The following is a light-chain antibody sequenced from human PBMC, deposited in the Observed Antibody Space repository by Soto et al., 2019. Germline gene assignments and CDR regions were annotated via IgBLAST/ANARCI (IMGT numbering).Light chain of an antibody. V-gene: IGKV1-39*01. CDR2: EAS. CDR1: QTVNSY. J-gene: IGKJ2*01. CDR3: QQSYGTPYT. Sequence: DIQMTQSPSSLSASVGDRVTISCRASQTVNSYLNWYQQKSGKAPKVLIYEASTLKSGVTSRFSGSAYGTDFTLTISSLQPEDFATYYCQQSYGTPYTFGPGTKLEIK.